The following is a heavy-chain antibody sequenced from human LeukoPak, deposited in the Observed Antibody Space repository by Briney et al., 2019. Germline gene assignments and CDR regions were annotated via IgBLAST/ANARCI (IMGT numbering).Heavy chain of an antibody. Sequence: SETLSLTCAVYSGSFSGTYWSWIRQPPGNGLEWIGEINHSGSTNYNPSLKSRVTISVDTSKNQFSLKLSSVTAADTAVYYCATSGIITDFDYWGQGTLVTVSS. V-gene: IGHV4-34*01. J-gene: IGHJ4*02. CDR3: ATSGIITDFDY. CDR2: INHSGST. D-gene: IGHD1-20*01. CDR1: SGSFSGTY.